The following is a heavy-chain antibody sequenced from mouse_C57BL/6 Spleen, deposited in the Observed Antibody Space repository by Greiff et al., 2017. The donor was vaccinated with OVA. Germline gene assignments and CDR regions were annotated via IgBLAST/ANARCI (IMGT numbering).Heavy chain of an antibody. V-gene: IGHV1-4*01. Sequence: VQLQQSGADLARPGASVKMSCKASGYTFTSYTMHWVKQRPGQGLEWIGYINPSSGYTKYNQKFKDKATLTADKSSSTAYMQLSSLTSEDSAVYYCEKEVGLCLYYFGYWGQGTTLTVSS. CDR3: EKEVGLCLYYFGY. D-gene: IGHD3-3*01. J-gene: IGHJ2*01. CDR2: INPSSGYT. CDR1: GYTFTSYT.